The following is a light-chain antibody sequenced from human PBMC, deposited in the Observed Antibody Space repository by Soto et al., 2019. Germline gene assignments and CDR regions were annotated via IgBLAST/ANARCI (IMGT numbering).Light chain of an antibody. Sequence: DIQMTQSPSTLSASIGDRVTITCRASQTINSWLAWYQQKPGKAPKVVIYKASNLESGVPSRFSGSGSGTEFTLTISSLQPDDLATYYCQQYNSYSLTFGGGTKVEIK. CDR3: QQYNSYSLT. J-gene: IGKJ4*01. CDR2: KAS. V-gene: IGKV1-5*03. CDR1: QTINSW.